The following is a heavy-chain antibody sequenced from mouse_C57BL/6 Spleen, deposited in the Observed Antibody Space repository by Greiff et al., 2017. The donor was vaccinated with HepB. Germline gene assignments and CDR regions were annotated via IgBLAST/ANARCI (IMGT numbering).Heavy chain of an antibody. CDR2: INPSTGGT. Sequence: EVKLQESGPELVKPGASVKISCKASGYSFTGYYMNWVKQSPEKSLEWIGEINPSTGGTTYNQKFKAKATLTVDKSSSTAYMQLKSLTSEDSAVYYCARRGGYRYFDVWGTGTTVTVSS. CDR1: GYSFTGYY. J-gene: IGHJ1*03. CDR3: ARRGGYRYFDV. V-gene: IGHV1-42*01.